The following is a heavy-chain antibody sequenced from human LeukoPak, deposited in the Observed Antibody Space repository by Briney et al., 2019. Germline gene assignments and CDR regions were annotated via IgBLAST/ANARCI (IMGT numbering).Heavy chain of an antibody. V-gene: IGHV4-59*01. J-gene: IGHJ4*02. Sequence: SETLSLTCTVSGGSISSYYWSWIRQPPGKGLEWIGYIYYSGSPNYNPSLKSRVTISVDTSKNQFSLKLSSVTAADTAVYYCARGNDYDILTGWGQGTLVTVSS. CDR2: IYYSGSP. CDR1: GGSISSYY. D-gene: IGHD3-9*01. CDR3: ARGNDYDILTG.